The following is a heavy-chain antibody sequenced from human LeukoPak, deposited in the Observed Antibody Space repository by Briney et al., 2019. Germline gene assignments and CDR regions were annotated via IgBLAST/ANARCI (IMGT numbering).Heavy chain of an antibody. CDR3: SRDRNYGAPDY. Sequence: GASVKVSCKASGYTFTSYAIHWVRQAPGQRLEWMGWINAGNGNTKYSQKFQGRVTITRDTSASTAYMELSSLTSEDTAVYYCSRDRNYGAPDYWGQGTLVTVSS. CDR2: INAGNGNT. D-gene: IGHD4-17*01. J-gene: IGHJ4*02. CDR1: GYTFTSYA. V-gene: IGHV1-3*01.